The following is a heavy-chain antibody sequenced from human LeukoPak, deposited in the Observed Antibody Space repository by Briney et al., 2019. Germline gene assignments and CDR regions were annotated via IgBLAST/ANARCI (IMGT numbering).Heavy chain of an antibody. V-gene: IGHV3-74*01. CDR2: INSDGSST. D-gene: IGHD6-19*01. CDR1: GFTFSSYW. CDR3: AKGYSSGWLDAFDI. Sequence: GGSLRLSCAASGFTFSSYWMHWVRQAPGKGLVWVSRINSDGSSTSYADSVKGRFTISRDNAKNTLYLQMNSLRAEDTAVYYCAKGYSSGWLDAFDIWGQGTMVTVSS. J-gene: IGHJ3*02.